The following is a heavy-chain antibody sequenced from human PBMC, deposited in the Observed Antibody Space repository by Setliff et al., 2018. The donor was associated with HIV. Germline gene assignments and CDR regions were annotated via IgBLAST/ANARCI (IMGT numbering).Heavy chain of an antibody. CDR1: GYSLTSGFY. D-gene: IGHD2-8*01. Sequence: SETLSLTCGVSGYSLTSGFYWGWIRQPPGKGLEWIGSVHHGGSAYYNPALKSRVTISIDTSQNHFSMRLSSVTAADTAVYYCARVNGEPYYFDYWGQGTLVTVSS. J-gene: IGHJ4*02. CDR3: ARVNGEPYYFDY. V-gene: IGHV4-38-2*01. CDR2: VHHGGSA.